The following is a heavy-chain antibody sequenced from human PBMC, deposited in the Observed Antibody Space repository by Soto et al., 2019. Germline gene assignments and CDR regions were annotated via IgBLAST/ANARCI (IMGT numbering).Heavy chain of an antibody. Sequence: SETLSLTCTVSGGSISSYYWIWIRQPPGKGLELIGYIYCSGSTNYNPSLKSRVTISVDTSKNQFSLKLSSVTAADTAVYYCARDIVVVVAATGHKYNWFDPWGQGTLVTVSS. CDR1: GGSISSYY. CDR3: ARDIVVVVAATGHKYNWFDP. CDR2: IYCSGST. D-gene: IGHD2-15*01. V-gene: IGHV4-59*01. J-gene: IGHJ5*02.